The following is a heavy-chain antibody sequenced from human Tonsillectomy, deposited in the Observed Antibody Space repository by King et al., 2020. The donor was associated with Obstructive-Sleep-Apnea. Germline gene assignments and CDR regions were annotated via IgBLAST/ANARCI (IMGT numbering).Heavy chain of an antibody. Sequence: VQLVESGAEVKKPGASVKVSCKASGYTFTGYYIHWVRQAPGQGLEWMGWISPNRGATKYAQKFQDRVTMTRDTSINTAYMDLSRRRSDDTAIYYWARDMSAYDSTSPAYWGQGTLVTVSS. D-gene: IGHD3-10*01. CDR2: ISPNRGAT. CDR1: GYTFTGYY. CDR3: ARDMSAYDSTSPAY. V-gene: IGHV1-2*02. J-gene: IGHJ4*02.